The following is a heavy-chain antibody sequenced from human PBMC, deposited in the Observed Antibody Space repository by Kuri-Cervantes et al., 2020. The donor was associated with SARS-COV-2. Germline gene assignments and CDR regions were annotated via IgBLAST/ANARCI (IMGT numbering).Heavy chain of an antibody. CDR2: ISGSSEYI. CDR3: ARDPITMRVLDY. J-gene: IGHJ4*02. V-gene: IGHV3-21*01. D-gene: IGHD3-22*01. Sequence: GGSLRLSCTASGFTISSYTLTWVRQAPGKGLEWVSSISGSSEYIYYADSVKGRFTISRDNARNSLFLQMNSLRAEDTAVYYCARDPITMRVLDYWGQGTLVTVSS. CDR1: GFTISSYT.